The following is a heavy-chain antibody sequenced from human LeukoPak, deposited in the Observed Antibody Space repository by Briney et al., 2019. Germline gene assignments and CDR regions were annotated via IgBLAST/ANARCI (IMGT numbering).Heavy chain of an antibody. CDR3: ASSAYYYDSSGS. J-gene: IGHJ3*01. Sequence: SETLSLTCTVSGGSISSYYWSWIRQPPGKRLEWIGYIYYSGSTSYNPSLKSRVIISIDTSRNQFSLKLTSVTAADTAVYYCASSAYYYDSSGSWGQGTMVTVSS. CDR2: IYYSGST. V-gene: IGHV4-59*01. D-gene: IGHD3-22*01. CDR1: GGSISSYY.